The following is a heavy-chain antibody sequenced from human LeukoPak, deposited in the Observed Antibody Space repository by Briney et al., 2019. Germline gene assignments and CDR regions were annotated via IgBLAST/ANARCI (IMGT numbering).Heavy chain of an antibody. CDR3: ARGEAAAGSTDY. Sequence: SETLSLTCTLSGVSISSYNWSWIRQPPGKGLEWIGYIYYSGSTNYNPSLKSRVTISVDTSKNQFSLKLSSVTAADTAVYYCARGEAAAGSTDYWGQGTLVTVSS. D-gene: IGHD6-13*01. CDR2: IYYSGST. CDR1: GVSISSYN. V-gene: IGHV4-59*01. J-gene: IGHJ4*02.